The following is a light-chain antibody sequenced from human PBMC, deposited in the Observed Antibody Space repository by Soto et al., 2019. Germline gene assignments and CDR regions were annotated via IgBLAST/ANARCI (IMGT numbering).Light chain of an antibody. J-gene: IGKJ2*01. V-gene: IGKV1-5*01. CDR1: QSISSW. CDR2: DAS. CDR3: QQYNSYSSFT. Sequence: DIQMTQSPSTLSASVGDRVTITCRASQSISSWLAWYQQKPGKAPKVLIYDASSLESGVPLRFSGSGSGTEFTLTISSLQPDDFATYYCQQYNSYSSFTFGQGTKLEIK.